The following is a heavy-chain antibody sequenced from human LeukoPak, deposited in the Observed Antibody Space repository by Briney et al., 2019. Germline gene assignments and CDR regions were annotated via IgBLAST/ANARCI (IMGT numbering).Heavy chain of an antibody. V-gene: IGHV1-69*01. J-gene: IGHJ4*02. Sequence: SVEVSCKASGGTFSSYAISWVRQAPGHGLEWMGGIIPIFGTANYAQKFQGRVTITADESTSTAYMELSSLRSEDTAVYYCARRSGYGDYQFDYWGQGTLVTVSS. CDR2: IIPIFGTA. D-gene: IGHD4-17*01. CDR3: ARRSGYGDYQFDY. CDR1: GGTFSSYA.